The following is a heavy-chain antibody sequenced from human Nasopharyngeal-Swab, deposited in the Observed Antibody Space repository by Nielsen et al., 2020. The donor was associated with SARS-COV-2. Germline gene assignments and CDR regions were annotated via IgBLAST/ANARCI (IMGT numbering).Heavy chain of an antibody. J-gene: IGHJ3*02. D-gene: IGHD1-26*01. CDR2: INSDGSST. V-gene: IGHV3-74*01. CDR1: GFTFSSYW. Sequence: GGSLRLSCAASGFTFSSYWMHWVRQAPGKGLVWASRINSDGSSTSYADSVKGRFTISRDNAKNTLYLQMNSLRAEDTAVYYCAREGTQWELLDAFDIWGQGTMVTVSS. CDR3: AREGTQWELLDAFDI.